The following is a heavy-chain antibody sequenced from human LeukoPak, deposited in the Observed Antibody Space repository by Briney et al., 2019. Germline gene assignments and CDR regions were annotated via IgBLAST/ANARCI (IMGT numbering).Heavy chain of an antibody. CDR1: GFTFSSYD. D-gene: IGHD6-6*01. Sequence: GGSLRLSCAASGFTFSSYDMHWVRQATGEGLEWVSSISTAGDTYFSGSVKGRFTISRENAKNSLYLQMNSLRAEDTAVYYCARGSSYYYYMDVWGKGTTVTVSS. CDR2: ISTAGDT. J-gene: IGHJ6*03. CDR3: ARGSSYYYYMDV. V-gene: IGHV3-13*01.